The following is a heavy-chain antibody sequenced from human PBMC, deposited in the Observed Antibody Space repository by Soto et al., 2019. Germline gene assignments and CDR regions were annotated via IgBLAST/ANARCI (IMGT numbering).Heavy chain of an antibody. J-gene: IGHJ6*02. CDR2: ISSSGSTI. V-gene: IGHV3-48*03. CDR1: GFTFSSYE. D-gene: IGHD3-22*01. CDR3: ASWESYYYDSSGYSNHYYYGMDV. Sequence: LRLSCAASGFTFSSYEMNWVRQAPGKGLEWVSYISSSGSTIYYADSVKGRFTISRDNAKNSLYLQMNSLRAEDTAVYYCASWESYYYDSSGYSNHYYYGMDVWGQGTTVTVSS.